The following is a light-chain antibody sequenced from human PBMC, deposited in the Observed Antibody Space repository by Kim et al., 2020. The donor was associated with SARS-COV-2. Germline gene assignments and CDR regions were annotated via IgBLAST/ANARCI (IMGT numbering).Light chain of an antibody. CDR2: NND. J-gene: IGLJ3*02. CDR1: SSNIGSNT. V-gene: IGLV1-44*01. Sequence: ELTQPPSASGTPGQRVSISCSGSSSNIGSNTINWYHQVPGTAPKLLIFNNDQRPSGVPDRFSGSKSGTSASLAISGLQSEDEADYYCAAWDDSLNGLVFGGGPRLTV. CDR3: AAWDDSLNGLV.